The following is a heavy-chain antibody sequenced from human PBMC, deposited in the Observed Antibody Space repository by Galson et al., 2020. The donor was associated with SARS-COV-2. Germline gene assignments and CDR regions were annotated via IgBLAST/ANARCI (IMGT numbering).Heavy chain of an antibody. CDR2: ISSSGNTV. D-gene: IGHD5-12*01. V-gene: IGHV3-11*01. CDR1: GFSFSDYY. J-gene: IGHJ3*02. CDR3: ARAQGGYSGYSATFDI. Sequence: GGSLRLSCEASGFSFSDYYMTWIRQAPGKGLEWVSHISSSGNTVYYADSVKGRFTISRDNAENSLYLQMNSLRAEDTAVYFCARAQGGYSGYSATFDIWGQGTMVTVSA.